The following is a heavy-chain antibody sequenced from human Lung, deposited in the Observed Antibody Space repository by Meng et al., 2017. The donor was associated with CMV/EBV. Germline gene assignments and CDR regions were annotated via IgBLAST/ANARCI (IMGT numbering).Heavy chain of an antibody. J-gene: IGHJ5*02. V-gene: IGHV3-23*01. D-gene: IGHD3-16*01. Sequence: GGSXRLSCAASGFTFSSFAMSWVRQAPGRGLEWVSGVSSSGGTTSYADSVKGQFIISRDNSRNTVYLQMNSLRAEDTAIYYRAKPPAYYSSWGQGTLVTVSS. CDR3: AKPPAYYSS. CDR2: VSSSGGTT. CDR1: GFTFSSFA.